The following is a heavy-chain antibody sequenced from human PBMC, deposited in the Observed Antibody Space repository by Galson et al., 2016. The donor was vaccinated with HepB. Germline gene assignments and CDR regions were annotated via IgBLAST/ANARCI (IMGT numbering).Heavy chain of an antibody. CDR3: AGPRDGNLPRDNWFDP. CDR1: GYTFYSYW. V-gene: IGHV5-51*01. Sequence: QSGAEVKKPGESLRISCKGSGYTFYSYWIGWVRQRPGKGLEWMGLIYPGDSDTRYSPSFQGKVTISADKSIHTAYLRWSTLKASDTGMYYCAGPRDGNLPRDNWFDPWGQGTLVTGSP. J-gene: IGHJ5*02. D-gene: IGHD5-24*01. CDR2: IYPGDSDT.